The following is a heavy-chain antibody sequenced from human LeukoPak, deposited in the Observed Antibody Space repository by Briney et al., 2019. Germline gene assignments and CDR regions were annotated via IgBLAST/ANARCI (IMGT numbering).Heavy chain of an antibody. D-gene: IGHD1-26*01. CDR3: ARDLAASGSPSPPSF. J-gene: IGHJ4*02. V-gene: IGHV3-7*01. CDR1: GFIFRNYW. CDR2: IKEDGSET. Sequence: GGSLRLSCAASGFIFRNYWMTWVRQAPGQGLEWVANIKEDGSETYYVGSVKGRFTISRDNANNSLYLQMNSLRAEDTALYYCARDLAASGSPSPPSFWGQGTLVTGFS.